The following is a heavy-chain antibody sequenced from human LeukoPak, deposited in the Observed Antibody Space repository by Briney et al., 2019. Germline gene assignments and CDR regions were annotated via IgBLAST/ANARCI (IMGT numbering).Heavy chain of an antibody. CDR2: INPNSGGT. Sequence: ASVTVSCTASGYTFTTYYMHWVRQAPGQGLEWMGWINPNSGGTNYAQKYQGRVTITRDTAISTDYMELSRLRSDDTAVYYCARAQYGSGWNRFQHWGQGTLVTVSS. CDR3: ARAQYGSGWNRFQH. J-gene: IGHJ1*01. D-gene: IGHD6-19*01. V-gene: IGHV1-2*02. CDR1: GYTFTTYY.